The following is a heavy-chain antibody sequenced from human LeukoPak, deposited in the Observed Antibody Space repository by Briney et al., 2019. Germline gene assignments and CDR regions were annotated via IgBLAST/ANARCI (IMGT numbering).Heavy chain of an antibody. V-gene: IGHV4-39*01. CDR3: ARHFDRDGYKSNAFDI. Sequence: PSETLSLTCTVSGGSFSSSSYYWGWIRQPPGKRVEWIGSMYYSGSTYYNAFLRSRVTISVDTSKNQFSLKLSSVTAADTAVYYCARHFDRDGYKSNAFDIWGQGTMVTVSS. D-gene: IGHD5-24*01. J-gene: IGHJ3*02. CDR2: MYYSGST. CDR1: GGSFSSSSYY.